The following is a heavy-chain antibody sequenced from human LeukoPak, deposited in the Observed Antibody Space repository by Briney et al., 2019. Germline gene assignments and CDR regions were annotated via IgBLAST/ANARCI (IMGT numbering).Heavy chain of an antibody. D-gene: IGHD6-6*01. CDR1: GGSTSSYY. CDR2: IYYSGST. V-gene: IGHV4-59*01. CDR3: ARFEYSSSSGWFDP. Sequence: PSETLSLTCTVSGGSTSSYYWSWIRQPPGKGLEWIGYIYYSGSTNYNPSLKSRVTISVDTSKNQFSLKLSSVTAADTAVYYCARFEYSSSSGWFDPWGQGTLVTVSS. J-gene: IGHJ5*02.